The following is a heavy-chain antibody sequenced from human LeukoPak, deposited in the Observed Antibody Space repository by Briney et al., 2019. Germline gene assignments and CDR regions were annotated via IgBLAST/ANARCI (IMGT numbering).Heavy chain of an antibody. V-gene: IGHV3-64D*06. CDR3: VKDLYKGDSSSWYYFHY. CDR1: GSIIRNYA. J-gene: IGHJ4*02. D-gene: IGHD6-13*01. Sequence: GGSLRLSCSASGSIIRNYAMHWVRQAPGKGLEYVSAISANGGRTYYADSVKGRFTISRDNSKNTLYLQMSSLRAEDTAIYHCVKDLYKGDSSSWYYFHYWGQGTLVTVSS. CDR2: ISANGGRT.